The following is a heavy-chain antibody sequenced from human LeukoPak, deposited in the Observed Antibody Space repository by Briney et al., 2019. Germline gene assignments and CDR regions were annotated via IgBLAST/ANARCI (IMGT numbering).Heavy chain of an antibody. D-gene: IGHD2-2*01. CDR3: VILGSTSPGNLYKLFAQ. V-gene: IGHV3-7*03. J-gene: IGHJ4*02. CDR1: GFTFSNFW. CDR2: IEQDETEK. Sequence: GGSLRLSCTASGFTFSNFWMGWVRQAPGEGLEWVANIEQDETEKFYLGSVKGRFTISRDNAKNSLYLQMSSLRVEDPALYYCVILGSTSPGNLYKLFAQWGQGTLVTVSS.